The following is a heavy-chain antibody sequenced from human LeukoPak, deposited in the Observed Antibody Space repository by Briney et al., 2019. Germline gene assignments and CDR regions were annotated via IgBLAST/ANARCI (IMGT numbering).Heavy chain of an antibody. Sequence: SETLSLTCAVYGGSFSGYYWSWIRQPPGKGLEWIGEINHSGSTNYNPSLKSRVTISVDTSKNQFSLKLSSVTAADTAVYYCARKGYCSSTSCYRVFDYWGQGTLVTVS. CDR3: ARKGYCSSTSCYRVFDY. CDR2: INHSGST. CDR1: GGSFSGYY. D-gene: IGHD2-2*01. J-gene: IGHJ4*02. V-gene: IGHV4-34*01.